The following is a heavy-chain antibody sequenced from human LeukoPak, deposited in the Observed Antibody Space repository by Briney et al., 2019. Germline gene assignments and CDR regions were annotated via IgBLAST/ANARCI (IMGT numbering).Heavy chain of an antibody. J-gene: IGHJ5*02. CDR2: SGST. Sequence: PSETLSLTCTVSGYSISSGYYWGWIRQPPGKGLEWIGSGSTYYNLSLKSRVTISVDTSKNQFSLRLSSVTAADTAVYYCARLWLPHWFDPWGQGTLVTVSS. CDR1: GYSISSGYY. V-gene: IGHV4-38-2*02. CDR3: ARLWLPHWFDP. D-gene: IGHD5-12*01.